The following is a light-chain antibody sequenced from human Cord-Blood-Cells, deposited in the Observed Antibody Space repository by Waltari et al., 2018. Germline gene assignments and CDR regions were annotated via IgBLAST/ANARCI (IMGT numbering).Light chain of an antibody. Sequence: DIQMTQSQSSLSASAVDRVTITCRRSQRISSYLNWDQQKPGKDPNHVIYAASRLQSGVPSSFSGNGSGTDFTRTISSLQPEDFATCCSQQSYSTPHSFGQATKLVI. CDR1: QRISSY. CDR2: AAS. V-gene: IGKV1-39*01. CDR3: QQSYSTPHS. J-gene: IGKJ2*03.